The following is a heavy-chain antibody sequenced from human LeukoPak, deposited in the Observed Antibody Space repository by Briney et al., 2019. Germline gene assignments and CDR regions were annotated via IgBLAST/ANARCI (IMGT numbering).Heavy chain of an antibody. J-gene: IGHJ4*02. Sequence: SETLSLTCTVSGGSISSYYWSWIRQPAGKGLEWIGRIYASGNTNYNPSLRSRVTMSVDTSKNLFALKLSSVTAADTAVYYCARQGVATAIDYWGQGTLVTVSS. V-gene: IGHV4-4*07. CDR2: IYASGNT. D-gene: IGHD2-21*02. CDR3: ARQGVATAIDY. CDR1: GGSISSYY.